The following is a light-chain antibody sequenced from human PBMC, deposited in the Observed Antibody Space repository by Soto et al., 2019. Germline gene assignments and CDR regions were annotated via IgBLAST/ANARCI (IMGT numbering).Light chain of an antibody. CDR3: QQFSSSPLT. J-gene: IGKJ4*01. V-gene: IGKV3-20*01. CDR2: RTF. Sequence: TLSLSVGERATLSCRASQSISSSYLAWYQQKPGQPPRLLLYRTFSRATGIPDRFSGSGSGTDFTLTISRLEPEDFAVYFCQQFSSSPLTFGGGTKVDIK. CDR1: QSISSSY.